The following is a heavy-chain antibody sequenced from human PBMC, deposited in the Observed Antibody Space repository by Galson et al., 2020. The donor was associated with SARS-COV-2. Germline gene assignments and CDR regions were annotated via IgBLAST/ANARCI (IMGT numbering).Heavy chain of an antibody. J-gene: IGHJ4*02. CDR2: ISWNSGSI. CDR3: ARDSQGGNDYNYLLF. Sequence: GGSLRLSCAASGFTFDDYAMHWVRQAPGKGLEWVSGISWNSGSIGYADSVKGRFTISRDNAKNAPYLQMNSLRSEDTAVYYCARDSQGGNDYNYLLFWGQGTLVTVSS. D-gene: IGHD4-4*01. V-gene: IGHV3-9*01. CDR1: GFTFDDYA.